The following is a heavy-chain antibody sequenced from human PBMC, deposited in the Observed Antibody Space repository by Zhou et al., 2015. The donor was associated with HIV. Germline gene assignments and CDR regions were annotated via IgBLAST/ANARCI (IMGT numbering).Heavy chain of an antibody. J-gene: IGHJ5*02. D-gene: IGHD3-9*01. CDR2: IDQDGGST. CDR1: AFTINSYW. V-gene: IGHV3-74*02. Sequence: EVQLVESGGGLVQPGGSLRLSCAASAFTINSYWMHWVRQVPGKGLVWVSRIDQDGGSTIYADSVRGRFTISRDNAANTLYLQMNSLTVEDMGVYYCARARLPGRQFDWVLSPFVHWGREPKSPSP. CDR3: ARARLPGRQFDWVLSPFVH.